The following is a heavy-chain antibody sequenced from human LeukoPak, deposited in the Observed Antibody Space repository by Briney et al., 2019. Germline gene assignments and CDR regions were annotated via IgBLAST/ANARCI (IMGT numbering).Heavy chain of an antibody. Sequence: SVKVSCEASGGTFSSYAISWVRQAPGQGLEWMGGIIPIFGTANYAQKFQGRVTITADESTSTAYMELSSLRSEDTAVYYCARARTPPAAGTRDYYYGMDVWGQGTTVTVSS. CDR1: GGTFSSYA. CDR3: ARARTPPAAGTRDYYYGMDV. D-gene: IGHD6-13*01. V-gene: IGHV1-69*13. J-gene: IGHJ6*02. CDR2: IIPIFGTA.